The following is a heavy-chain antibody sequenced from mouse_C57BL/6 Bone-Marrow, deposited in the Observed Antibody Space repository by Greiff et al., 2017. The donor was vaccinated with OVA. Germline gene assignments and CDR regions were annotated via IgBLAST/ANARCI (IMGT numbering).Heavy chain of an antibody. CDR3: ARSGDDYLWYFDV. CDR1: GFTFTDYY. J-gene: IGHJ1*03. Sequence: EVHLVESGGGLVQPGGSLSLSCAASGFTFTDYYMSWVRQPPGKALEWLGFIRNKANGYTTEYGASVKGRFTISRDNSQSILYLQMNALRAEDSATYYCARSGDDYLWYFDVWGTGTTVTVSS. CDR2: IRNKANGYTT. V-gene: IGHV7-3*01. D-gene: IGHD2-4*01.